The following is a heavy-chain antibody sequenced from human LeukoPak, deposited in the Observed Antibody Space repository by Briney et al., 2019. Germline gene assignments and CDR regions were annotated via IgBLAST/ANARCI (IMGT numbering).Heavy chain of an antibody. CDR1: GGSFSGYY. CDR3: ARARMYYYDSSGYYYFDY. D-gene: IGHD3-22*01. V-gene: IGHV4-34*01. Sequence: SETLSLTCAVYGGSFSGYYWSWIRQPPGKGLEWIGEINHRGSTNYNPSLKSRVTISVDTSKNQFSLKLSSVTAADAAVYYCARARMYYYDSSGYYYFDYWGQGTLVTVSS. J-gene: IGHJ4*02. CDR2: INHRGST.